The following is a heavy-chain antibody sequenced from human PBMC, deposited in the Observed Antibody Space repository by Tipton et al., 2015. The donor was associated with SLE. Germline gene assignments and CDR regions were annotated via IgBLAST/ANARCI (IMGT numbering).Heavy chain of an antibody. Sequence: SLRLSCAASGFTFSSYAMHWVRQAPGKGLEWVAVISYDGSNKYYADSVKGRFTISRDNSKNTLYLQMNSLRAEDTAVYYCARDGIAAAESFDYWGQGTLVTVSS. D-gene: IGHD6-13*01. V-gene: IGHV3-30*04. J-gene: IGHJ4*02. CDR1: GFTFSSYA. CDR2: ISYDGSNK. CDR3: ARDGIAAAESFDY.